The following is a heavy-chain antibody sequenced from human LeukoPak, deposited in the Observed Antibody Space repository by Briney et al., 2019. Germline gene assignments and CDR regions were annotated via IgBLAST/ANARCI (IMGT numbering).Heavy chain of an antibody. CDR2: IYTSGST. V-gene: IGHV4-4*09. D-gene: IGHD2-21*02. Sequence: PSETLSLTCTVSGGSISSYYWSWIRQPPGKGLEWIGYIYTSGSTNYNPSLKSRVTISVDTSKNQFSLKLSSVTAADTAVYYRARHRGFRVVTDYYFDYWCQGTLVTVSS. CDR1: GGSISSYY. J-gene: IGHJ4*02. CDR3: ARHRGFRVVTDYYFDY.